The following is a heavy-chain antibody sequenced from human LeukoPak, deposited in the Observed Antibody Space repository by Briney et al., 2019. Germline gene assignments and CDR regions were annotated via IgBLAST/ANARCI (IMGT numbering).Heavy chain of an antibody. D-gene: IGHD6-13*01. CDR1: GGSISSYY. Sequence: SETLSLTCTVSGGSISSYYWTWIRQPPGKGLEWIGYVYYSGSTNYDPSLKSRVTISVDTSKNQFSLKLSSVTAADTAIYYCARAVAAAGMIWDGPYYFDYWGQGTLVTVSS. CDR2: VYYSGST. CDR3: ARAVAAAGMIWDGPYYFDY. J-gene: IGHJ4*02. V-gene: IGHV4-59*08.